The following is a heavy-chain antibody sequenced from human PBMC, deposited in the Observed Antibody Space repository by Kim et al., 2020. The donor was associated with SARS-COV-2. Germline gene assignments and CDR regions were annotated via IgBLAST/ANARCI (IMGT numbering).Heavy chain of an antibody. D-gene: IGHD5-18*01. V-gene: IGHV3-23*01. CDR2: ISGSGGST. Sequence: GGSLRLSCAASGFTFSSYAMSWVRQAPGKGLEWVSAISGSGGSTYYADSVKGRFTISRDNSKNTLYLQMNSLRAEDTAVYYCAKDGVDTAMVLGGVSSYYFDYWGQGTLVTVSS. CDR3: AKDGVDTAMVLGGVSSYYFDY. J-gene: IGHJ4*02. CDR1: GFTFSSYA.